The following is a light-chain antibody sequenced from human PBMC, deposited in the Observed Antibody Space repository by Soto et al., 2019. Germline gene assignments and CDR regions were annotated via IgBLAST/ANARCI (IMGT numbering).Light chain of an antibody. Sequence: QSALTQPASVSGSPGQSITISCTGSSSDVGSYNFVSWHQQHPGKAPKLMIYEGSKRPSGVSNRFSGSKSGNTASLTISGLHAEDEADYYCCSYAGSSTLVFGGRTKLTVL. V-gene: IGLV2-23*01. CDR2: EGS. J-gene: IGLJ3*02. CDR1: SSDVGSYNF. CDR3: CSYAGSSTLV.